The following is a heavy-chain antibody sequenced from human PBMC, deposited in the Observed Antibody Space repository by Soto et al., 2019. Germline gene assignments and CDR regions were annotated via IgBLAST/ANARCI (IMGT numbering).Heavy chain of an antibody. CDR2: IFSDNER. CDR1: GFSLTTGKMG. V-gene: IGHV2-26*01. J-gene: IGHJ6*02. Sequence: ESGPTLVNPTETLTLTCTVSGFSLTTGKMGMSWIRQPPGKALEWLAHIFSDNERSYSTSLQGRLTISKDTSGSQVVLSMTNVDPVDTATYYCARMNVDSYQFYYAMDVWGQGTTVTVSS. D-gene: IGHD4-17*01. CDR3: ARMNVDSYQFYYAMDV.